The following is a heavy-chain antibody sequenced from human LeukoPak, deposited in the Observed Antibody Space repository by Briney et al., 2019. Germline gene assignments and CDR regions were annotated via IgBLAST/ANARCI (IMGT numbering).Heavy chain of an antibody. CDR2: ISAYNGNT. CDR3: ARDFQIYYYDSSGYRSDFDY. D-gene: IGHD3-22*01. V-gene: IGHV1-18*01. CDR1: GYTFTSYG. J-gene: IGHJ4*02. Sequence: ASVKVSCKASGYTFTSYGISWVRKAPGQGLEWMGWISAYNGNTNYAQKLQGRVTMTTDTSTSTAYMELRSLRSDDTAVYYCARDFQIYYYDSSGYRSDFDYWGQGTLVTVSS.